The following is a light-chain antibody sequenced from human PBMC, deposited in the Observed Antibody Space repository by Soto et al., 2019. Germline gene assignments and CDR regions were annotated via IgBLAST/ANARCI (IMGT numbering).Light chain of an antibody. V-gene: IGKV1-5*03. CDR3: QQYETYSGT. Sequence: DIQMTQSPSSLSASVGDRVTITCRASQIINTWLAWYQQKPGKAPTLLIYRASNLVNGVPSRVSGSGSGTEFTLTISSLQPDDFSIYYCQQYETYSGTFGPGTKVDL. CDR1: QIINTW. CDR2: RAS. J-gene: IGKJ3*01.